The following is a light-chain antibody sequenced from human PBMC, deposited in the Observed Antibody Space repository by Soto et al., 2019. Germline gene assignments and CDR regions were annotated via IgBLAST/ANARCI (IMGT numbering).Light chain of an antibody. V-gene: IGKV3-20*01. Sequence: EIVLTQSPGTLSLSPGERATLSCRASQSVSSSYLAWYQQKPGQAPRLLIYSASSRATGIPDRFSGSGSGPDFTLTISRLEPEDFAVYYCQQYGSSPFTFGPGTKVDIK. CDR2: SAS. CDR1: QSVSSSY. CDR3: QQYGSSPFT. J-gene: IGKJ3*01.